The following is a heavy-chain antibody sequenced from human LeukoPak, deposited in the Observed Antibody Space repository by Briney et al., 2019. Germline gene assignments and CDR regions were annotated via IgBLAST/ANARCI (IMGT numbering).Heavy chain of an antibody. CDR1: GVSVRSSCYY. CDR2: ISYSGTN. Sequence: SETLSLTCTVSGVSVRSSCYYWGWIRQPPGKGLEWIGSISYSGTNYNNPSLKSRVSISIDTSKNQFSVKLTSVTAADTAMYYCATLGRRRSWGEGTLVTVSS. V-gene: IGHV4-39*01. D-gene: IGHD7-27*01. CDR3: ATLGRRRS. J-gene: IGHJ5*02.